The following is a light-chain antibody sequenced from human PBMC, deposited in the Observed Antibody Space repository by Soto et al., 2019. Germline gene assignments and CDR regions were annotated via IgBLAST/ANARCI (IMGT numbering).Light chain of an antibody. J-gene: IGKJ1*01. CDR2: AAS. Sequence: DIQMTQSPSSLSASVGDRVTITCRPSQSISSYLNWYQQKPGKAPKLLIYAASSLQSGVPSRFSGSGSGTDFTLTISSLQPEDFATYYCQQSYSTPPWTFGQGTKVELK. CDR3: QQSYSTPPWT. CDR1: QSISSY. V-gene: IGKV1-39*01.